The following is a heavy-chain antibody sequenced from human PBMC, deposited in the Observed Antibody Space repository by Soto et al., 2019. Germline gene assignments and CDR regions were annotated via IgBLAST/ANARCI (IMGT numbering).Heavy chain of an antibody. V-gene: IGHV1-18*01. J-gene: IGHJ1*01. CDR2: ISAYNGNT. D-gene: IGHD2-15*01. CDR1: GYTFTSYG. CDR3: ARVGSYCSGGSCYTTGYFQH. Sequence: ASVKVSCKASGYTFTSYGISWVRQAPGQGLEWMGWISAYNGNTNYAQKLQGRVTMTTDTSTSTAYMELRSLRSDDTAVYYCARVGSYCSGGSCYTTGYFQHWGQGTLVRVSS.